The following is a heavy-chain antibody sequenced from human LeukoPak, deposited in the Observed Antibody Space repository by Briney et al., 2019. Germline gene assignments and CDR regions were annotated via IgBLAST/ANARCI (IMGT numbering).Heavy chain of an antibody. CDR1: GFTFSTYW. J-gene: IGHJ4*02. CDR2: MRRDGNEI. D-gene: IGHD4-17*01. CDR3: AKGILLDYGDSSFDY. V-gene: IGHV3-7*01. Sequence: GGSLRLSCSASGFTFSTYWMSWVRQAPGKGLEWVANMRRDGNEIYYLDSVKGRFTISRDNSKNTLYLQMNSLRAEDTAVYYCAKGILLDYGDSSFDYWGQGTLVTVSS.